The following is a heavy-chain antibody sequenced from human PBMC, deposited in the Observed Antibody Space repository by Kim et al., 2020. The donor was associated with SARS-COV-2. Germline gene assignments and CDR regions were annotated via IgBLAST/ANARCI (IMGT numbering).Heavy chain of an antibody. CDR3: ARDKVAARNTYYYYGMDV. V-gene: IGHV3-11*06. Sequence: KGRFTISRDNAKNSLYLQMNSLRAEDTAVYYCARDKVAARNTYYYYGMDVWGQGTTVTVSS. D-gene: IGHD6-6*01. J-gene: IGHJ6*02.